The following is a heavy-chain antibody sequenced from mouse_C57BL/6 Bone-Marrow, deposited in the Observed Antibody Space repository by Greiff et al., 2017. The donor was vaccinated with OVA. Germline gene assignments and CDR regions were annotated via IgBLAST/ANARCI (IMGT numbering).Heavy chain of an antibody. D-gene: IGHD2-4*01. CDR1: GFTFSSYA. CDR2: ISSGGDYI. CDR3: TRDYHPDWYFDV. Sequence: EVMLVESGEGLVKPGGSLKLSCAASGFTFSSYAMSWVRQTPEKRLEWVAYISSGGDYIYYADTVKGRFTISRDNARNTLYLQMSSLKSEDTAMYYCTRDYHPDWYFDVWGTGTTVTVSS. V-gene: IGHV5-9-1*02. J-gene: IGHJ1*03.